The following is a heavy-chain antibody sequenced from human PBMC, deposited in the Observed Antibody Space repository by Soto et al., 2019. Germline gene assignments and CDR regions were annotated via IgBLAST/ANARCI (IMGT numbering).Heavy chain of an antibody. Sequence: GGSLNLSCAASGFTFSSYAMSWVRQAPGKGLEWVSAISGSGGSTYYADSVKGRFTISRDNSKNTLYLQMNSLRAEDTAVYYCAKDQVRAVVPPDAFDIWGQGTMVTVSS. J-gene: IGHJ3*02. CDR2: ISGSGGST. V-gene: IGHV3-23*01. D-gene: IGHD3-10*01. CDR1: GFTFSSYA. CDR3: AKDQVRAVVPPDAFDI.